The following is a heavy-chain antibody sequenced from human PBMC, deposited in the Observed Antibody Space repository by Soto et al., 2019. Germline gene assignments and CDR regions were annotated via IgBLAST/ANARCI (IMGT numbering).Heavy chain of an antibody. CDR1: GFTFSSYG. CDR2: IWYDGSNK. D-gene: IGHD5-18*01. Sequence: QVQLVESGGGVVQPGRSLRLSCAASGFTFSSYGMHCVRQAPGKGLEWVAVIWYDGSNKYYADSVKGRFTISRDNSKNTLYLQMNSLRAEDTAVYYCAREGYSYGYVDYWGQGTLVTVSS. V-gene: IGHV3-33*01. CDR3: AREGYSYGYVDY. J-gene: IGHJ4*02.